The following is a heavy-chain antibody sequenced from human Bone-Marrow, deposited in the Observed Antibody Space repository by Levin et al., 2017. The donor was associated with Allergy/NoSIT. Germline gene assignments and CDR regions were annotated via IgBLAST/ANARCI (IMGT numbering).Heavy chain of an antibody. CDR1: GFTFSRYA. D-gene: IGHD5-18*01. V-gene: IGHV3-33*01. J-gene: IGHJ4*02. CDR2: IWYDGTNK. Sequence: PGGSLRLSCAASGFTFSRYAIHWVRQAPGKGLEWVALIWYDGTNKYYGNSVRGRFTISRDNSNNTVHLQMSSLSAEDTAVYFCARAPARQLWFGLDYWGQGTLVTVSS. CDR3: ARAPARQLWFGLDY.